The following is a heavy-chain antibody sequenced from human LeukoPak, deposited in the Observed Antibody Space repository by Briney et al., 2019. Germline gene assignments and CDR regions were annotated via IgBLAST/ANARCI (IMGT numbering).Heavy chain of an antibody. J-gene: IGHJ3*02. D-gene: IGHD2-21*02. CDR2: IYHSGST. V-gene: IGHV4-4*02. CDR3: VRGGGDWGAFDI. Sequence: SETLSLTCTVSGGSISSSHWWTWVRPPPGKGLEWIGEIYHSGSTNYNPSLKSRVTISLDKSKNQFSLKLSSVTAADTAVYYCVRGGGDWGAFDIWGQGTMVTVSS. CDR1: GGSISSSHW.